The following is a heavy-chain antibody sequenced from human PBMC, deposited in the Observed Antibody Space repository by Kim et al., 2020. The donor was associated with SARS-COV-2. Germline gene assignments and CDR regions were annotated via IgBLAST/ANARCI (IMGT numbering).Heavy chain of an antibody. Sequence: ASVKVSCKTSGYTFTDYGIHWVRQAPGQGLEWMGWINAYNGNTNYAQKVQGRVTMTTDTSTSTAYMELRSLRSDDAAMYFCARDDWCSSSPGPFFDYWGQGTLVTVSS. CDR1: GYTFTDYG. D-gene: IGHD6-6*01. CDR3: ARDDWCSSSPGPFFDY. V-gene: IGHV1-18*01. CDR2: INAYNGNT. J-gene: IGHJ4*02.